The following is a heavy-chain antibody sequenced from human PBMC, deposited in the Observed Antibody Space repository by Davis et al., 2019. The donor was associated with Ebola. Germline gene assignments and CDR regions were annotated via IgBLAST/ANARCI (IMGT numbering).Heavy chain of an antibody. D-gene: IGHD3-10*01. CDR3: ARERPLFGSGTKNWFDL. Sequence: AASVKVSCKASGYTFSIYDMHWVRQAPGQGLEWMGMINTSGGSTGYAQKFQGRVTMTMDTSTSTVYMELSSLRSEDTAVYYRARERPLFGSGTKNWFDLWGQGTLVTVSS. CDR1: GYTFSIYD. V-gene: IGHV1-46*01. CDR2: INTSGGST. J-gene: IGHJ5*02.